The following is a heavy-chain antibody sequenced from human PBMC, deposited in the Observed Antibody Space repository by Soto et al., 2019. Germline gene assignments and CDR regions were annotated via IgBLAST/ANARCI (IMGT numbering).Heavy chain of an antibody. CDR3: ARRNVYLYYYGMDV. J-gene: IGHJ6*02. Sequence: EVQLVESGGGLIQPGGSLRLSCATSGFTVSSNYMSWVRQAPGKGLEWVSGIYSGGSTYYADSVKSRFTISRDHSKNTLYLQMNSLRAGDTAVYYCARRNVYLYYYGMDVWGQGTTVTVSS. D-gene: IGHD2-2*01. CDR1: GFTVSSNY. CDR2: IYSGGST. V-gene: IGHV3-53*01.